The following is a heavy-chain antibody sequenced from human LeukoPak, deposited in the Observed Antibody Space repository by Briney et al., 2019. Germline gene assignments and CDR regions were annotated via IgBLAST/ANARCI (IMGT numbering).Heavy chain of an antibody. J-gene: IGHJ5*02. CDR1: GFTFSSYW. D-gene: IGHD1-1*01. CDR2: IYVDGRST. V-gene: IGHV3-74*01. Sequence: AGSLTFYGVGSGFTFSSYWMHWLRHAQGQGLVWVSRIYVDGRSTTYEDSVKGRFTISRDNAKTTLYLQMNSVRAEDTAVYYCARGGSLDPWGQGTLVIVSS. CDR3: ARGGSLDP.